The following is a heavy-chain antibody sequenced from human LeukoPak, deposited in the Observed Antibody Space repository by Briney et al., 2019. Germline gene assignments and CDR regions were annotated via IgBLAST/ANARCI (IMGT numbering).Heavy chain of an antibody. V-gene: IGHV3-21*01. CDR3: ARELGSSSWYAG. CDR2: ISSSSSYI. Sequence: GGSLRLSCAASGCTFSSYSRNWVRQPPGKGLEWVSSISSSSSYIYYPDSEKGRFTISRDNAKNSLYLQMNSVRAEDTAVYYCARELGSSSWYAGWGQGAMVTAS. CDR1: GCTFSSYS. J-gene: IGHJ4*02. D-gene: IGHD6-13*01.